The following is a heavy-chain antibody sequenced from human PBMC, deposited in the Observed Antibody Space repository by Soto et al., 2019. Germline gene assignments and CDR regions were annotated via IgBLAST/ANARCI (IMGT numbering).Heavy chain of an antibody. CDR3: AHSGIAARPGPEFTFDY. J-gene: IGHJ4*02. CDR2: IYWDDDK. CDR1: GFSLSTSGVG. V-gene: IGHV2-5*02. Sequence: SGPTLVNPTQTLTLTCTFSGFSLSTSGVGVGWIRQPPGKALEWLALIYWDDDKRYSPSLKSRLTITKDTSKNQVVLTMTNMDPVDTATYYCAHSGIAARPGPEFTFDYWGQGTLVTVSS. D-gene: IGHD6-6*01.